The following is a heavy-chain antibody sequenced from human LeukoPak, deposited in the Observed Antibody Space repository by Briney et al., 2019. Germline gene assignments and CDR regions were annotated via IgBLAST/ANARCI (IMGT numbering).Heavy chain of an antibody. J-gene: IGHJ4*02. CDR2: ISSSSSTI. CDR1: GFTFSSYS. D-gene: IGHD2-2*01. V-gene: IGHV3-48*01. CDR3: ARDQGWLYCSSTSCLPDYFDY. Sequence: QPGGSLRLSCAASGFTFSSYSMNWVRQAPGKGLEWVSYISSSSSTIYYADSVKGRFTISRDNAKNSLYLQMNSLRAEDTAVYYCARDQGWLYCSSTSCLPDYFDYWGQGTLVTVSS.